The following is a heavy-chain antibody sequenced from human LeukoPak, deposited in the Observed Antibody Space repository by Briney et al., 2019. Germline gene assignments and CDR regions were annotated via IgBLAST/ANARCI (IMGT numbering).Heavy chain of an antibody. CDR3: ARGEDEEQQLSPFDY. CDR1: GGTFSSYA. J-gene: IGHJ4*02. Sequence: SVKVSCKASGGTFSSYAISWERQAPGQGLEWMGGIIPIFGTANYAQKFQGRVTITADESTSTAYMELSSLRSEDTAVYYCARGEDEEQQLSPFDYWGQGTLVTVSS. D-gene: IGHD6-13*01. CDR2: IIPIFGTA. V-gene: IGHV1-69*13.